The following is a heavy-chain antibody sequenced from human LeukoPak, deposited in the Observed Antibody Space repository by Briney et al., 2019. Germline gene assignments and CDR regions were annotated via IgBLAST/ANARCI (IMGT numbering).Heavy chain of an antibody. J-gene: IGHJ4*02. CDR3: ARDQLSGWAFDY. CDR2: ISSNGGST. V-gene: IGHV3-64*01. Sequence: GGSLRLSCAASGFTFSSYAMHWVRQAPGKGLEYVSAISSNGGSTYYANSVKGRFTISRDNSKNTLYLQMGSLRAEDMAVYYCARDQLSGWAFDYWGQGTLVTVSS. D-gene: IGHD6-19*01. CDR1: GFTFSSYA.